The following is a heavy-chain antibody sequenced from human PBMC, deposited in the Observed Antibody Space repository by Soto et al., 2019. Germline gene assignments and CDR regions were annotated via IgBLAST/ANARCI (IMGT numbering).Heavy chain of an antibody. J-gene: IGHJ4*02. CDR2: ISYSGST. V-gene: IGHV4-30-4*01. CDR1: GGSISSGNYY. D-gene: IGHD5-18*01. Sequence: QVQLQESGPGLVKPSQTLSLTCTVSGGSISSGNYYWSWIRQPPGKGLEWIGFISYSGSTYYSLSLKRRVTXSXAXTXXQFSLNRSFVTAADTAVYYCATMGTPATGLYYFDYWGQGTLVTVSS. CDR3: ATMGTPATGLYYFDY.